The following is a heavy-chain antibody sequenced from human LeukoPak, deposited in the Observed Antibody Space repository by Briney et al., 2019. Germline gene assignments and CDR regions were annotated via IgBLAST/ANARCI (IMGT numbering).Heavy chain of an antibody. Sequence: GSLRLSCAASGLTFSSYAMHWVRQAPGKGLEWVAVIWNDASNKYYTDSVKGRFTISRDNSKNMLYLQMNSLRAEDTAVYYCAKDICDSTSCYVWFDPWGQGTLVTVSS. J-gene: IGHJ5*02. V-gene: IGHV3-33*03. D-gene: IGHD2-2*01. CDR1: GLTFSSYA. CDR2: IWNDASNK. CDR3: AKDICDSTSCYVWFDP.